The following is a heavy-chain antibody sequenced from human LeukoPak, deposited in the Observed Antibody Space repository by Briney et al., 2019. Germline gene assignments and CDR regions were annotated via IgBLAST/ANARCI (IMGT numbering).Heavy chain of an antibody. J-gene: IGHJ5*01. D-gene: IGHD3-16*01. Sequence: PGGSLRLSRAASGFTFSSDWMHWVRQAPGKGLVCVSYINGDGSSTNYADSVRGRFTISRDNAKKTLYLQMNSLRDEDTAVYYCVGGLDSWGLGTLVTVSS. CDR2: INGDGSST. CDR1: GFTFSSDW. V-gene: IGHV3-74*01. CDR3: VGGLDS.